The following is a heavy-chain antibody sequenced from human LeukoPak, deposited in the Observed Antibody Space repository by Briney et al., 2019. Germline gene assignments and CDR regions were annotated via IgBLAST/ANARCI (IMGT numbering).Heavy chain of an antibody. CDR1: GFTFDDYA. CDR3: AKEPNTWIQVYRNYYFDY. J-gene: IGHJ4*02. V-gene: IGHV3-43D*04. CDR2: ISWDGGST. D-gene: IGHD5-18*01. Sequence: PGGSLRLSCAASGFTFDDYAMHWVRQAPGKGLEWVSLISWDGGSTYYADSVKGRFTISRDNSKNSLYLQMNSLRAEDTALYYCAKEPNTWIQVYRNYYFDYWGQGTLVNVSS.